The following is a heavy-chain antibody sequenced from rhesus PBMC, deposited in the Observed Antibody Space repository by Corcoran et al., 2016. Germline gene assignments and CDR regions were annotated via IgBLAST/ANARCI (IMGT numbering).Heavy chain of an antibody. CDR2: IAGSGGST. CDR1: GGSISSHY. V-gene: IGHV4-173*01. Sequence: QVQLQESGPGLVKPSETLSLTCAVSGGSISSHYWRWIPQPPGTGLEWIGRIAGSGGSTDYNPSLKSRVTISTDTSKNQFSLKLSSVTAADTAVYYCARSTSGGWDRFDVWGPGVLVTVSS. CDR3: ARSTSGGWDRFDV. D-gene: IGHD6-37*01. J-gene: IGHJ5-1*01.